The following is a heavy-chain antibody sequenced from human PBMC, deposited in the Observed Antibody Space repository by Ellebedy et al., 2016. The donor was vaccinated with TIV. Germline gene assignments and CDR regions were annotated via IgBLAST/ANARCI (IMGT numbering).Heavy chain of an antibody. J-gene: IGHJ3*02. Sequence: MPSETLSLTCTVSGGSISSGGNYRTWIRQHPGKGLEWIGFIYYSGSTYNNPSLRSRVTMSVDTSKNQFSLNLTSVTAADTAMYYCARGAHSTFDAFDIWGQGTMVTVSS. V-gene: IGHV4-31*03. D-gene: IGHD6-13*01. CDR2: IYYSGST. CDR3: ARGAHSTFDAFDI. CDR1: GGSISSGGNY.